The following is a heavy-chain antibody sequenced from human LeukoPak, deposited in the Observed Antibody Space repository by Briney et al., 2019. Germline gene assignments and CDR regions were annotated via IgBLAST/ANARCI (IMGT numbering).Heavy chain of an antibody. Sequence: SETLSLTCTVSGGSISSSSYYWGWIRQPPGKGLECIGSIYYRSTYYNPSLKSRVTISVDTSKNQFSLKLSSVTAADTAVYYCARWSDNTIPRRVFDYWGQGTLVTVSS. CDR1: GGSISSSSYY. CDR3: ARWSDNTIPRRVFDY. CDR2: IYYRST. D-gene: IGHD3-3*01. V-gene: IGHV4-39*07. J-gene: IGHJ4*02.